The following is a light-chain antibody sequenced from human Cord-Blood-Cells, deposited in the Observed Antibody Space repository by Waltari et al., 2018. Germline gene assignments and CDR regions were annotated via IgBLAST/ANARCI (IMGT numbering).Light chain of an antibody. Sequence: QSALTQPASVSGSPGQSITLSCTGSSRDLRGYHYVPWYQQHPGKAPKLMIYEGSKRPSGVSNRFSGSKSGNTASLTISGLQAEDEADYYCCSYAGSSWVFGGGTKLTVL. V-gene: IGLV2-23*01. CDR3: CSYAGSSWV. J-gene: IGLJ3*02. CDR1: SRDLRGYHY. CDR2: EGS.